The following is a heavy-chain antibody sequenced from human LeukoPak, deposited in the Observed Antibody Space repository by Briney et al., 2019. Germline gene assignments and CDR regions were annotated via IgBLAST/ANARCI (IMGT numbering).Heavy chain of an antibody. J-gene: IGHJ4*02. D-gene: IGHD6-6*01. Sequence: GASVTVSCTASGYSFTGYYMHWVRQAPGQGLEWMGWINPNSGGTHYAQKFQGRVTMTRDTSISTAYMELSSLRSDDTAIYYCARGPYSTSPHFDYWGQGTLVTVSS. CDR2: INPNSGGT. V-gene: IGHV1-2*02. CDR1: GYSFTGYY. CDR3: ARGPYSTSPHFDY.